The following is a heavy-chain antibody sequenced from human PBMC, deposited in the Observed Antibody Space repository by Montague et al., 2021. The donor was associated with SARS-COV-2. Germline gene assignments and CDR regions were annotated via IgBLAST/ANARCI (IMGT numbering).Heavy chain of an antibody. CDR2: ISSSSSYI. J-gene: IGHJ4*02. CDR3: ARDARYDSWGGYYFDY. D-gene: IGHD3-3*01. Sequence: SLRLSCAASGFTFSSYSMNWVRQAPGKGLERVSSISSSSSYIYYADSVKGQFTISRDNAKNSLYLQMNSLRAEDTAVYYCARDARYDSWGGYYFDYWGQGTLVAVSS. V-gene: IGHV3-21*01. CDR1: GFTFSSYS.